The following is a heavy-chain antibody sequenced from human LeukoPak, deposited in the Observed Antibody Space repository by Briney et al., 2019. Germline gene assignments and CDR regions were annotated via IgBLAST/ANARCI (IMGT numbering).Heavy chain of an antibody. CDR2: IYHSGST. CDR1: GYSISSGYY. Sequence: SETLSLTCTVSGYSISSGYYWGWIRQPPGKGLEWIGSIYHSGSTYYNPSLKSRVTISGDTSKNQFSLKLSSVTAAETAVYYCTSHEPINYYYYMDVWGKGTTVTVSS. CDR3: TSHEPINYYYYMDV. J-gene: IGHJ6*03. V-gene: IGHV4-38-2*02.